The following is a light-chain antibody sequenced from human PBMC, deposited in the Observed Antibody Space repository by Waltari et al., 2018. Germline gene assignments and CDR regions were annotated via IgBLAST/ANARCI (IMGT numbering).Light chain of an antibody. CDR2: ENN. Sequence: QSVLTQPPSVSTAPGQKVTISCSGSRSNLGNNYVPWYQLLPGTAPKLLIFENNKRPSGIPYRFTGSKAGTSATLDITGLQTGDEAEYYCGTWDSSLTTVVFGGGTKLTVL. CDR3: GTWDSSLTTVV. J-gene: IGLJ2*01. V-gene: IGLV1-51*02. CDR1: RSNLGNNY.